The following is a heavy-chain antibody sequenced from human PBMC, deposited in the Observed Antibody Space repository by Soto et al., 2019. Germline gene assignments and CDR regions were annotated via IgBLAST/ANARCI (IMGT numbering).Heavy chain of an antibody. J-gene: IGHJ6*02. CDR2: IIPIFGTA. V-gene: IGHV1-69*13. CDR1: GGTFSSYA. CDR3: ARDRSVLRFLERASSYYYGMDV. D-gene: IGHD3-3*01. Sequence: ASVKVSCKASGGTFSSYAISWVRQAPGQGLEWMGGIIPIFGTANYAQKFQGRVTITADESTSTAYMELSSLRSEDTAVYYCARDRSVLRFLERASSYYYGMDVWGQGTTVTVSS.